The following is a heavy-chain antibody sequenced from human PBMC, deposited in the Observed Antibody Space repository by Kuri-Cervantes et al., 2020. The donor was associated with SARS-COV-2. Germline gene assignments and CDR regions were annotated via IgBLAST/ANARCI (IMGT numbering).Heavy chain of an antibody. V-gene: IGHV3-48*02. CDR1: GFTFSSYS. J-gene: IGHJ6*02. D-gene: IGHD3-22*01. CDR2: ISSSSSTI. CDR3: ARDYYYDSSGYYYDVYYYGMDV. Sequence: GESLKISCAASGFTFSSYSMNWVRQAPGKGLEWVSYISSSSSTIYYADSMKGRFTISRDNAKNSLYLQMNSLRDEDTAVYYCARDYYYDSSGYYYDVYYYGMDVWGQGTTVTDSS.